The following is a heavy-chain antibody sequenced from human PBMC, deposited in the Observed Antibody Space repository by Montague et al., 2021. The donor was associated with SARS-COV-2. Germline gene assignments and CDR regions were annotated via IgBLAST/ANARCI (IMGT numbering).Heavy chain of an antibody. CDR1: GFTFSSYW. V-gene: IGHV3-7*05. CDR3: ARDFAHYTGYVAGYFDY. D-gene: IGHD5-12*01. J-gene: IGHJ4*02. CDR2: IKEDGSEK. Sequence: SLRLSCAASGFTFSSYWMSWVRQAPGKGLEWVASIKEDGSEKDYVESVKGRFTIFRDNAKNSLHLQMNSLRADDTAVYYCARDFAHYTGYVAGYFDYWGQGTLVTVSS.